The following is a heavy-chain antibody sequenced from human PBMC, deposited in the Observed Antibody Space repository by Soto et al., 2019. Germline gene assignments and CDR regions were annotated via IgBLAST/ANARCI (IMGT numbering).Heavy chain of an antibody. CDR1: GFTFSSYG. V-gene: IGHV3-33*01. D-gene: IGHD2-2*02. J-gene: IGHJ4*02. CDR3: ARDGDDCSSTSCYSSDY. Sequence: ESGGGVVQPGRSLRLSCAASGFTFSSYGMHWVRQAPGKGLEWVAVIWYDGSNKYYADSVKGRFTISRDNSKNTLYLQMNSLRAEDTAVYYCARDGDDCSSTSCYSSDYWGQGTLVTVSS. CDR2: IWYDGSNK.